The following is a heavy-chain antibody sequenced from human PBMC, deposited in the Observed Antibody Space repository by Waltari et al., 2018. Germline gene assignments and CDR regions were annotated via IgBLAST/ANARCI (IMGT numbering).Heavy chain of an antibody. Sequence: QVQLVESGGGVVQPGGSLRLSCAASGFTFSSYGMQWVRQAPGKGLEWVAVRRYEGSNKYYADAVKGRFTISRENSKNTLYLQMNSLRAEDTAVYYCAKDRANYYDSSGYYLSPDCGFDPWGQGTLVTVSS. D-gene: IGHD3-22*01. CDR2: RRYEGSNK. CDR1: GFTFSSYG. J-gene: IGHJ5*02. V-gene: IGHV3-30*02. CDR3: AKDRANYYDSSGYYLSPDCGFDP.